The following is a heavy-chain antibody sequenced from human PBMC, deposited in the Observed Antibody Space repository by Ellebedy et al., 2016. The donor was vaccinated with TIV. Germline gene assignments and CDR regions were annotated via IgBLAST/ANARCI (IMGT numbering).Heavy chain of an antibody. CDR1: GGSFSGYY. Sequence: SETLSLTCAVYGGSFSGYYWSWIRQPPGKGLEWIGEINHSGSTNYNPSLKSRVTISVDTSKNQFSLKLSSVTAADTAVYYGARGRTVKGGYFDYWGQGTLVTVSS. J-gene: IGHJ4*02. CDR2: INHSGST. CDR3: ARGRTVKGGYFDY. D-gene: IGHD4-17*01. V-gene: IGHV4-34*01.